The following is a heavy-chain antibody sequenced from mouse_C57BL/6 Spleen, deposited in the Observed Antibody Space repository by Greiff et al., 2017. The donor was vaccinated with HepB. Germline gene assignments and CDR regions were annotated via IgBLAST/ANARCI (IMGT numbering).Heavy chain of an antibody. D-gene: IGHD2-4*01. Sequence: EVKLVESEGGLVQPGSSMKLSCTASGFTFSDYYMAWVRQVPEKGLEWVANINYDGSSTYYLDSLKSRFIISRDNAKNILYLQMSSLKSEDTATYYCARGIYYDYYYAMDYWGLGTSVTVSS. V-gene: IGHV5-16*01. CDR3: ARGIYYDYYYAMDY. CDR1: GFTFSDYY. J-gene: IGHJ4*01. CDR2: INYDGSST.